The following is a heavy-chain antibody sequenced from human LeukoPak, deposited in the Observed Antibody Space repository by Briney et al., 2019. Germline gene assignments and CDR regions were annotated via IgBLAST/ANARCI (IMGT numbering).Heavy chain of an antibody. CDR3: ASEQSGYFDY. Sequence: PGGSLRLSCAASGFTFSDYYMSWIRQAPGKGLEWVSYISSSGSSIYYADSVKGRFTISRDYAKNSLYLQMNSLRVEDTAVYYCASEQSGYFDYWGQGTLVTVSS. CDR2: ISSSGSSI. D-gene: IGHD3-22*01. CDR1: GFTFSDYY. J-gene: IGHJ4*02. V-gene: IGHV3-11*01.